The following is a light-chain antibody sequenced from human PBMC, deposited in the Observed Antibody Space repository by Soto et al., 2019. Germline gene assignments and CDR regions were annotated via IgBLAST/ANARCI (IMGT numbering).Light chain of an antibody. CDR2: TNN. CDR1: TSNIESHS. J-gene: IGLJ1*01. Sequence: QSVLTQPPSASGTPGQRIIISCSGSTSNIESHSVNWYQQVPGTAPKLLIITNNQRPSGVPDRFSGSKSGASASLAISGLQSEDEAPYYCATWDDSRKGVFGTGTKATVL. CDR3: ATWDDSRKGV. V-gene: IGLV1-44*01.